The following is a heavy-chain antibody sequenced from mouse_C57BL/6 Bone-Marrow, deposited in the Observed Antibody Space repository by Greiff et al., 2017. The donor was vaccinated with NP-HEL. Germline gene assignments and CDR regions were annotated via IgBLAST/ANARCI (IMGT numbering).Heavy chain of an antibody. Sequence: VKLQQPGAELVKPGASVKVSCKASGYTFTSYWMHWVKQRPGQGLEWIGRIHPSDSDTNYNQKFKGKATLTVDKSSSTAYMQLSSLTSEDSAVYYCARRYYGSSWGYFDVWGTGTTVTVSS. V-gene: IGHV1-74*04. D-gene: IGHD1-1*01. J-gene: IGHJ1*03. CDR2: IHPSDSDT. CDR3: ARRYYGSSWGYFDV. CDR1: GYTFTSYW.